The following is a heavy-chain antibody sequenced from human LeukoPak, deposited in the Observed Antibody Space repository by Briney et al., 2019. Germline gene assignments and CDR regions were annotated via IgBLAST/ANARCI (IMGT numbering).Heavy chain of an antibody. V-gene: IGHV4-4*02. J-gene: IGHJ4*02. CDR1: GGSISSSNW. CDR3: ARIGDFWSALTFDY. D-gene: IGHD3-3*01. CDR2: IYHSGST. Sequence: SETLSLTCAVSGGSISSSNWWSWVRQPPGKGLEWIGEIYHSGSTNYNPSLKSRVTISVDKSKNQFSLKLSSVTAADTAVYYCARIGDFWSALTFDYWGQGTLVTVSS.